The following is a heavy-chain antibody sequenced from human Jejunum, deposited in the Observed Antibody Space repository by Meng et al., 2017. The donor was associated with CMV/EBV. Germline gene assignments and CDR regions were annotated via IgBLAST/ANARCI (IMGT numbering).Heavy chain of an antibody. CDR1: GFAFSKYS. J-gene: IGHJ4*02. CDR2: IYTGSTAR. V-gene: IGHV3-23*03. Sequence: SLKISCSASGFAFSKYSMNWVRQTPGKGLEWVSIIYTGSTARYYADSVKGRFTISRDDSKNALYLQMNSLRAEDTAVYYCARLSNSWGQGTLVTVSS. CDR3: ARLSNS. D-gene: IGHD2-15*01.